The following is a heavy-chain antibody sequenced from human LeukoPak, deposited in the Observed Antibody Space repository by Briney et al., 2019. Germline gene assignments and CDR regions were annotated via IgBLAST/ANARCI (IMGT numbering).Heavy chain of an antibody. J-gene: IGHJ4*02. D-gene: IGHD6-13*01. Sequence: GGSLRLSCAASGFIFHDYAMHWVRQAPGKGLEWVSGISWNSGGMDYADSVKDRFSISRDNAKNCLYLQMNSLRVEDMALYYCAKGAGPATGPYYFDYWGQGTLVTVSS. V-gene: IGHV3-9*03. CDR3: AKGAGPATGPYYFDY. CDR2: ISWNSGGM. CDR1: GFIFHDYA.